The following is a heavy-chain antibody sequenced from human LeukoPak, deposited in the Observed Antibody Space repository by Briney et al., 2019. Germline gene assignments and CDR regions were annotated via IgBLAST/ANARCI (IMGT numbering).Heavy chain of an antibody. Sequence: SQTLSLTCTVSGGSISSGGYYWSWIRQPPGKGLEWIGYIYHSGSTYYNPSLKSRVTISVDRSKNQFSLKLSSVTAADTAVYYCAREGVSTPYYYGSGSANWFDPWGQGTLVTVSS. D-gene: IGHD3-10*01. V-gene: IGHV4-30-2*01. CDR2: IYHSGST. CDR1: GGSISSGGYY. J-gene: IGHJ5*02. CDR3: AREGVSTPYYYGSGSANWFDP.